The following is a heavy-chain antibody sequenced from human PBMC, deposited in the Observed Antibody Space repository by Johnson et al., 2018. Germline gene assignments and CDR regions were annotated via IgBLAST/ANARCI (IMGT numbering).Heavy chain of an antibody. CDR1: GFTFSSYA. Sequence: QVQLVESGGGVVQPGRSLRLSCAASGFTFSSYAMHWVRQAPGKGLEWVAVISYDGSNKYYADSVKGRFTISRDNSKNTLYLQMNSLGAGDTAVYYCVNGIGVVTARESLEYFQHWGQGTLVTVSS. CDR3: VNGIGVVTARESLEYFQH. D-gene: IGHD2-21*02. CDR2: ISYDGSNK. J-gene: IGHJ1*01. V-gene: IGHV3-30-3*01.